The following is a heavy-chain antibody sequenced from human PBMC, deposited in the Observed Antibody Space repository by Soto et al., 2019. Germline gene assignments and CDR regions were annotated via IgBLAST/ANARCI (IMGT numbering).Heavy chain of an antibody. J-gene: IGHJ3*02. CDR3: ARDPSPQDIVVVPAAMSGAFDI. CDR2: IWYDGSNK. CDR1: GFTFSSYG. V-gene: IGHV3-33*08. D-gene: IGHD2-2*01. Sequence: GGSLRLSCAASGFTFSSYGMHWVRQAPGKGLEWVAVIWYDGSNKYYADSVKGRFTISRDNSKNTLYLQMNSLRAEDKAVYDCARDPSPQDIVVVPAAMSGAFDIWGQGTMVTVSS.